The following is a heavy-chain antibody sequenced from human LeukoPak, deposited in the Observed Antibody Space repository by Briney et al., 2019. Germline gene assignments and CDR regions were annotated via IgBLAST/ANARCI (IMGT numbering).Heavy chain of an antibody. Sequence: KPSGTLSLTCAVSGGSISGSNWWSWVRQSPGKGLEWIGEIYHSGSTNYNPSLKSRITISVDKSKNLFSLKLSPVTAADAGVYHCARRHLEGYNAYGLFDYWGQGTLVTVSS. J-gene: IGHJ4*02. D-gene: IGHD5-12*01. CDR3: ARRHLEGYNAYGLFDY. CDR1: GGSISGSNW. V-gene: IGHV4-4*02. CDR2: IYHSGST.